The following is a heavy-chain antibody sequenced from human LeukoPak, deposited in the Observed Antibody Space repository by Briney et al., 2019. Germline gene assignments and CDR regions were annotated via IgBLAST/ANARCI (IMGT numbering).Heavy chain of an antibody. D-gene: IGHD3-22*01. J-gene: IGHJ4*02. CDR3: AKDPRLYDSSGYFPD. Sequence: GGSLRLSCAASGFTFSSYAMSWVRQAPGKGLEWVAVISYDGSNKFYADSVRGRFTISRDNSKNTLYLQMNSLRPEDTAVYYCAKDPRLYDSSGYFPDWGQGTRVTVSS. CDR1: GFTFSSYA. V-gene: IGHV3-30*18. CDR2: ISYDGSNK.